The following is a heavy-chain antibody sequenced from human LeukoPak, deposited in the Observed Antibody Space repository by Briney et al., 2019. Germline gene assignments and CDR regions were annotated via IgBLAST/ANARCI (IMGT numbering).Heavy chain of an antibody. CDR1: GYTFTSYD. J-gene: IGHJ4*02. Sequence: GASVKVSCKASGYTFTSYDINWVRQATGQGLEWMGWMNPNSGNTGYAQRFQGRVTMTRNTSISTAYMELSSLRSEDTAVYYCARTRPLRFLEWSRSYYFDYWGQGTLATVSS. V-gene: IGHV1-8*01. D-gene: IGHD3-3*01. CDR3: ARTRPLRFLEWSRSYYFDY. CDR2: MNPNSGNT.